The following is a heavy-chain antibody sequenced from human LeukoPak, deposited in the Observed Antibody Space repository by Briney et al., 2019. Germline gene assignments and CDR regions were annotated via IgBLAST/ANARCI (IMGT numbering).Heavy chain of an antibody. J-gene: IGHJ3*02. D-gene: IGHD1-26*01. CDR2: IYYSGNT. Sequence: SETLSHTCTVSGGAISSNSYYWGWIRKPPGRGLEWSGNIYYSGNTFYNPALKGRVTISVDTSNNQFSLKLSSVTAADTAVYYCARYSGSHYAFDIWGQGTMVTVSS. CDR3: ARYSGSHYAFDI. CDR1: GGAISSNSYY. V-gene: IGHV4-39*01.